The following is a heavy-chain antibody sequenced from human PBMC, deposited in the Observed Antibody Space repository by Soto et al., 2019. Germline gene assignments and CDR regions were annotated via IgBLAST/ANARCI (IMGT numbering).Heavy chain of an antibody. V-gene: IGHV3-53*04. D-gene: IGHD6-19*01. Sequence: GSLRLSCAASGFTVSSNYMSWVRQAPGKGLEWVSVIYSGGSTYYADSVKGRFTISRHNSKNTLYLQMNSLRAEDTAVYYCARATGGWGWAFDIWGQGTMVTVSS. CDR3: ARATGGWGWAFDI. CDR1: GFTVSSNY. J-gene: IGHJ3*02. CDR2: IYSGGST.